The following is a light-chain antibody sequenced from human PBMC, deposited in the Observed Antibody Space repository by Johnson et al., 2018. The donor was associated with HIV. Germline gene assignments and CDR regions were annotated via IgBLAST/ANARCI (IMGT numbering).Light chain of an antibody. V-gene: IGLV1-51*01. Sequence: QPALTQPPSVSAAPGQKVTISCSGSSSNIGNNYVSWYQQLPGTAPKLLIYDNNKRPSGIPDRFSGSKSGTSATLGITGLQTGDEADYYCGTWDSSLSAPRYVFGTGTKVTVL. CDR2: DNN. CDR1: SSNIGNNY. J-gene: IGLJ1*01. CDR3: GTWDSSLSAPRYV.